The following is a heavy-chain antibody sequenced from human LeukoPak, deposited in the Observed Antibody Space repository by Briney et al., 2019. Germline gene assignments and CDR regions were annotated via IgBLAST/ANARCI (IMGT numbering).Heavy chain of an antibody. CDR2: ISSSSSYI. V-gene: IGHV3-21*01. J-gene: IGHJ4*02. D-gene: IGHD5-12*01. CDR1: GFTFSSYS. Sequence: GGSLRLSCAASGFTFSSYSMNWVRQAPGKGLEWVSSISSSSSYIYYADSVKGRFTISRDNAKNSLYLQMNSLRAEDTAVYYCARDPGYSGYVPTNFDNWGQGNLVTVSS. CDR3: ARDPGYSGYVPTNFDN.